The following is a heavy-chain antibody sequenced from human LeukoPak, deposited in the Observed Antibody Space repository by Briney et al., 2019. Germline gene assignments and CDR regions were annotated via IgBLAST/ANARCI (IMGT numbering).Heavy chain of an antibody. V-gene: IGHV1-18*04. CDR3: ARDIYSGSYPFDY. CDR1: GYTFTGYY. D-gene: IGHD1-26*01. CDR2: ISAYNGNT. J-gene: IGHJ4*02. Sequence: GASVKVSCKASGYTFTGYYMHWVRQAPGQGLEWMGWISAYNGNTNYAQKLQGRVTMTTDTSTSTAYMELRSLRSDDTAVYYCARDIYSGSYPFDYWGQGTLVTVSS.